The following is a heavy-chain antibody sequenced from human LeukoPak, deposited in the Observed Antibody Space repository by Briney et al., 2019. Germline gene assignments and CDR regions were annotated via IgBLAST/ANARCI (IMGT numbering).Heavy chain of an antibody. Sequence: GESLKISCKGSGYSFTSYWIGWVRQMPGKGLEWMGIIYPGDSDTRYSPSFQGQVTISADKSISTADLQWSSLKAPDTAMYYCATKRPGSRSTVDIGGQGTMVTVSS. D-gene: IGHD2-2*01. J-gene: IGHJ3*02. CDR1: GYSFTSYW. V-gene: IGHV5-51*01. CDR2: IYPGDSDT. CDR3: ATKRPGSRSTVDI.